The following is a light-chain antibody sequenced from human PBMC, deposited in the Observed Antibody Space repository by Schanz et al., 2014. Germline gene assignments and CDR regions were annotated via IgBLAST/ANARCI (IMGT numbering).Light chain of an antibody. V-gene: IGKV3-15*01. CDR3: QHRSNWPWT. CDR2: GAS. J-gene: IGKJ1*01. CDR1: QSVTSSR. Sequence: EIVLTQSPGTLSLSPGERATLSCRASQSVTSSRLAWYQHKPGQAPRLLIYGASTRATGVPARFSGSGSGTEFTLTISSLQSEDFAVYYCQHRSNWPWTFGQGTHVEIK.